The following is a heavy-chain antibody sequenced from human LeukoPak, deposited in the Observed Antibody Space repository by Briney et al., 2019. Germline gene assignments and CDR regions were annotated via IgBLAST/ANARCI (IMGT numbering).Heavy chain of an antibody. CDR2: IIPILGIA. Sequence: SVKVSCKASGGTFSSYAISWVRQAPGQGLEWMGRIIPILGIANYAQKFQGRVTITADKSTSTAYMELSSLRSEDTAVYYCARRTDIVVVPAASFYGMDVRGQGTTVTVSS. V-gene: IGHV1-69*04. CDR1: GGTFSSYA. CDR3: ARRTDIVVVPAASFYGMDV. D-gene: IGHD2-2*01. J-gene: IGHJ6*02.